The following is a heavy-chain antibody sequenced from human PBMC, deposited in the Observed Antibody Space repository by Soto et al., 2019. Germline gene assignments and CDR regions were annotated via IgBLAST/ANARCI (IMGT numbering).Heavy chain of an antibody. CDR1: GYAFTSHY. CDR2: INPSGGST. D-gene: IGHD4-17*01. Sequence: QVQLVQSGAEVKKPGASVKVSCKASGYAFTSHYMHWVRQAPGQGLEWMGIINPSGGSTNYAQKFQGRGTVTSDTSTSTVYMELSGLRSEDTAVYYCATARYYGADSPTDYWGQGTLVTVSS. J-gene: IGHJ4*02. CDR3: ATARYYGADSPTDY. V-gene: IGHV1-46*01.